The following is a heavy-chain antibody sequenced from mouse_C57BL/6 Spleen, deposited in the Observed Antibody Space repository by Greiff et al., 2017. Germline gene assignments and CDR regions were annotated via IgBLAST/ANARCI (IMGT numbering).Heavy chain of an antibody. CDR3: ARNDYDEGDD. D-gene: IGHD2-4*01. CDR2: INPGSGGT. Sequence: QVQLKESGAELVRPGTSVKVSCKASGYAFTHYLIEWVQQRPGQGLEWIGVINPGSGGTNYNEKFKGKGTLTADKSSSTAYMQLSSLTSEVSAVYFCARNDYDEGDDWGQGTTLTVAS. CDR1: GYAFTHYL. J-gene: IGHJ2*01. V-gene: IGHV1-54*01.